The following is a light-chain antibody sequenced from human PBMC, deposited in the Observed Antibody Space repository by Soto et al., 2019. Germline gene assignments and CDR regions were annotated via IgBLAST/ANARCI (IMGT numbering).Light chain of an antibody. Sequence: EIVLTQSPGTLSLSPGERATLSCRASQSVSSNYLAWYQQKPGQAPRLLIYGASTRATGIPDRFSGSGSGTDFTPTSSRLEPADFAVYYCHQYGSSPSWTFGQGTKVEIK. CDR1: QSVSSNY. V-gene: IGKV3-20*01. CDR2: GAS. CDR3: HQYGSSPSWT. J-gene: IGKJ1*01.